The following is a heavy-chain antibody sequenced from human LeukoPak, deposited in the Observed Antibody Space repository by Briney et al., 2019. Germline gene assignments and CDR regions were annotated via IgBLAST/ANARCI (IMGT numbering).Heavy chain of an antibody. CDR2: ISYDGSNT. CDR1: GFTFSSYA. Sequence: PGGSLRLSCAASGFTFSSYAMHWVRQAPGKGLEWVAVISYDGSNTYYADSVKGRFTISRDNSKNTLYLQMNSLRAEDTAVYYCAREGVVDAFDIWGQGTMVTVSS. V-gene: IGHV3-30-3*01. CDR3: AREGVVDAFDI. D-gene: IGHD3-3*01. J-gene: IGHJ3*02.